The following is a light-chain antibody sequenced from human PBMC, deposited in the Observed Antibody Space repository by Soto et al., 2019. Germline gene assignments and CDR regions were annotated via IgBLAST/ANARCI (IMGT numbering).Light chain of an antibody. J-gene: IGKJ5*01. CDR3: QQRSNFT. Sequence: DSVWMKSPAPLSLSPGEIAILSCRSSQSVSSYLAWYQQKPGQAPRLLIYDASNRATGIPARFSGSGSGTDFTITISSLEPEDFAVYYCQQRSNFTFGQGTRLEIK. CDR1: QSVSSY. CDR2: DAS. V-gene: IGKV3-11*01.